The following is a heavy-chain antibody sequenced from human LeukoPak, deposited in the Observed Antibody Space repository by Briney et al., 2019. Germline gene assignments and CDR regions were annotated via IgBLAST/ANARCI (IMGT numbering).Heavy chain of an antibody. CDR2: ISGSGSDT. CDR3: AKKGTTVTTSFDY. D-gene: IGHD4-17*01. J-gene: IGHJ4*02. V-gene: IGHV3-23*01. CDR1: GFTFSSYA. Sequence: GGSLRLSCAASGFTFSSYAMSWVRQAPGKGLEWVSDISGSGSDTYYADSVQGWFTISRDNSKNTLYLQMNSLRAEDTALYYCAKKGTTVTTSFDYWGQGTLVTVSS.